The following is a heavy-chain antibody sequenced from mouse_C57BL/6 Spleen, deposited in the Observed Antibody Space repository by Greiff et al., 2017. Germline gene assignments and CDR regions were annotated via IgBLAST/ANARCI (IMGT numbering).Heavy chain of an antibody. V-gene: IGHV3-6*01. CDR1: GYSITSGYY. D-gene: IGHD3-2*02. CDR2: ISYDGSN. J-gene: IGHJ3*01. CDR3: AREDSSGYVGFAY. Sequence: VQLQQSGPGLVKPSQSLSLTCSVTGYSITSGYYWNWIRQFPGNKLEWMGYISYDGSNNYNPSLKNRISITRDTSKNQFFLKLNSVTTEDTATYYCAREDSSGYVGFAYWGQGTLVTVSA.